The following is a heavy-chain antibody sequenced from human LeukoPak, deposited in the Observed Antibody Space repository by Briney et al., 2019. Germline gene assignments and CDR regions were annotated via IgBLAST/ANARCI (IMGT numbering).Heavy chain of an antibody. D-gene: IGHD3-10*01. CDR2: IYYSGST. Sequence: SETLSLTCTVSGGSISSSSYYWGWIRQPPGKGLEWIGSIYYSGSTYYNPSLKSRVTISVDTSKNQFSLKLSSVTAADTAVYYCARLCITMVRGANYFDYWGQGTLVTVSS. J-gene: IGHJ4*02. CDR3: ARLCITMVRGANYFDY. CDR1: GGSISSSSYY. V-gene: IGHV4-39*07.